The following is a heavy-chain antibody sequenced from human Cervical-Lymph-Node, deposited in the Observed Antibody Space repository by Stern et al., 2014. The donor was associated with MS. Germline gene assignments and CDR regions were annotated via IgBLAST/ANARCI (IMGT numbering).Heavy chain of an antibody. CDR2: INTNTGNS. D-gene: IGHD5-18*01. V-gene: IGHV7-4-1*02. Sequence: VQLVESGSELKKPGASVKVSCKASGYTLTNYPINWVRQAPGQGLEWMGWINTNTGNSTYAQDFTGRFAFSLDTSVSTAYLQISNLKAEDTAVYYCARDFVDTAMITRSDYLDCWGQGTLVTVSS. J-gene: IGHJ4*02. CDR3: ARDFVDTAMITRSDYLDC. CDR1: GYTLTNYP.